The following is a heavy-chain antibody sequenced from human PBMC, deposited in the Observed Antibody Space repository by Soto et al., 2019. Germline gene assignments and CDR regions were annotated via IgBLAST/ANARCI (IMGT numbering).Heavy chain of an antibody. Sequence: ASVQVSCKASGYTFTSYDINWVRQATGQGLEWMGWMNPNRGNTGYAQKFKGRVTMTRNTSISKANMELSSLRSEDTAVYYCARETGGRSDIVVVPAAMASLYYYYMDVWGKGTTVTVSS. D-gene: IGHD2-2*01. CDR2: MNPNRGNT. CDR3: ARETGGRSDIVVVPAAMASLYYYYMDV. V-gene: IGHV1-8*01. CDR1: GYTFTSYD. J-gene: IGHJ6*03.